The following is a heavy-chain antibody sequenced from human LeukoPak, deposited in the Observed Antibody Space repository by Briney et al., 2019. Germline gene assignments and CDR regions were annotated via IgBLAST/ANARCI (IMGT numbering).Heavy chain of an antibody. Sequence: GGSLRLSCAASGFTFSSYSMNWVRQAPGKGLEWVSYISSSSSTIYYADSVKGRFTISRDNAKNSLYLQMNSLRAEDTAVYYCARDDDRPDNGLDYWGQGTLVTVSS. J-gene: IGHJ4*02. CDR2: ISSSSSTI. V-gene: IGHV3-48*01. CDR1: GFTFSSYS. CDR3: ARDDDRPDNGLDY. D-gene: IGHD3-22*01.